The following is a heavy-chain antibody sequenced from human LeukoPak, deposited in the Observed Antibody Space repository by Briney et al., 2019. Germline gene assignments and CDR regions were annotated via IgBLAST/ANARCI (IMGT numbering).Heavy chain of an antibody. J-gene: IGHJ4*02. Sequence: GGSLRLSCAASGFTFNSHWMHWVRQAPGKGLVWVSRINTDGSSTTYADSVKGRFTISRDNAENTLYLQMNSLRAEDTAVYYCAKVVNSGNYYYFDYWGQGTLVTVSS. D-gene: IGHD3-22*01. CDR3: AKVVNSGNYYYFDY. CDR1: GFTFNSHW. V-gene: IGHV3-74*01. CDR2: INTDGSST.